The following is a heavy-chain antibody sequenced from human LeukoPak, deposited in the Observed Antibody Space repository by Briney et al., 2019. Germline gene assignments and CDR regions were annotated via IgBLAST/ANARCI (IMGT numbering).Heavy chain of an antibody. Sequence: SETLSLTCAGYGGSFSGYYWSWIRQPPGKGLEWIGEINHSGSTNYNPSLKSRVTISVDTSKNQFSLKLSSVTAADTAVYYCARGPRIQLWLEEVMGAFDIWGQGTMVTVSS. CDR3: ARGPRIQLWLEEVMGAFDI. CDR2: INHSGST. V-gene: IGHV4-34*01. CDR1: GGSFSGYY. D-gene: IGHD5-18*01. J-gene: IGHJ3*02.